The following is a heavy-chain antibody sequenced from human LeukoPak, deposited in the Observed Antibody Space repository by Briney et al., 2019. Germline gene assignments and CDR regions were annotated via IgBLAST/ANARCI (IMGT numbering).Heavy chain of an antibody. CDR1: GGSISSSSYY. Sequence: SETLSLTCTVSGGSISSSSYYWGWIRQPPGKGLEWIGSIYYSGSTYYNPSLKSRVTISVDTSKNQFSLKLSSVTAADTAVYYCARVLGVAAGSNWFDPWGQGTLVTVSS. J-gene: IGHJ5*02. CDR3: ARVLGVAAGSNWFDP. V-gene: IGHV4-39*07. D-gene: IGHD6-13*01. CDR2: IYYSGST.